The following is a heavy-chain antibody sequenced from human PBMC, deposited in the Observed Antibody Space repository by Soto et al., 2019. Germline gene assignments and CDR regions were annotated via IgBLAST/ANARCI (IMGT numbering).Heavy chain of an antibody. CDR3: ATGWNYRIDSHNI. V-gene: IGHV3-15*01. Sequence: EVQLVQSGGGLVKPGGSLRRSCAASGFTFNNAWMSWVRQAPGTGLEWVGRIQGKTDGGTTDYAAQVKGRFTILRDDSELALYLQMNSLKPDDTAVYYCATGWNYRIDSHNIWGQGTMVTVSS. CDR2: IQGKTDGGTT. D-gene: IGHD1-7*01. CDR1: GFTFNNAW. J-gene: IGHJ3*02.